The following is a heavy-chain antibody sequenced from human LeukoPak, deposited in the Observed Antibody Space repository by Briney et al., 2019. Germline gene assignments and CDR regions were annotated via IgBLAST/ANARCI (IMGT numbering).Heavy chain of an antibody. CDR3: ARVRFLEWLPDAFDI. J-gene: IGHJ3*02. CDR1: GGSISSYY. Sequence: SETLSLTCTVSGGSISSYYWSWIRQPPGKRLEWIGYIYYSGSTNYNPSLKSRVTISVDTSKNQFSLKLSSVTAADTAVYYCARVRFLEWLPDAFDIWGQGTMVTVSS. CDR2: IYYSGST. D-gene: IGHD3-3*01. V-gene: IGHV4-59*01.